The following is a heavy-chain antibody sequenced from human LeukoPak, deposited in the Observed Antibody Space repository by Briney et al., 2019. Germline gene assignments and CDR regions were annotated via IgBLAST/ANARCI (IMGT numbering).Heavy chain of an antibody. V-gene: IGHV1-46*01. J-gene: IGHJ5*02. D-gene: IGHD2-21*02. CDR1: GGTFSSYA. Sequence: GASVKVSCKASGGTFSSYAISWVRQAPGQGLEWMGIINPSGGSTSYAQKFQGRVTMTRDTSTSTVYMELSSLRSEDTAVYYCARGISYCGGDCADWFDPWGQGTLVTVSS. CDR2: INPSGGST. CDR3: ARGISYCGGDCADWFDP.